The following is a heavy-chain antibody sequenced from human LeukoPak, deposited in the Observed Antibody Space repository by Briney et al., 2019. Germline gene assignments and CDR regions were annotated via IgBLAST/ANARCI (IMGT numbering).Heavy chain of an antibody. Sequence: SVKVSCKASGGTFSSYAISWVRQAPGQGLEWIGRIIPILGIANYAQKFQSRVTITADKSTSTAYMELSSLRSEDTAVYYCARDRWDDYGVYYFDYWGQGTLVTVSS. J-gene: IGHJ4*02. D-gene: IGHD4-17*01. CDR3: ARDRWDDYGVYYFDY. V-gene: IGHV1-69*04. CDR2: IIPILGIA. CDR1: GGTFSSYA.